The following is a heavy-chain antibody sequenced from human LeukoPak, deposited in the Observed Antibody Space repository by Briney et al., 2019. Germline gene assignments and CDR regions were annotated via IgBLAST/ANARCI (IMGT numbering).Heavy chain of an antibody. Sequence: PGGSLRLSCAASGLTVSSSYMSWVRQAPGKGLEWVSVIYSDGDTYYPESVKGRFTISRDNSKNTLYLQMSSLRAEDTAVYHCAGDSLSPPQGDSWGQGTLVTVSS. CDR3: AGDSLSPPQGDS. J-gene: IGHJ4*02. V-gene: IGHV3-53*01. D-gene: IGHD2/OR15-2a*01. CDR1: GLTVSSSY. CDR2: IYSDGDT.